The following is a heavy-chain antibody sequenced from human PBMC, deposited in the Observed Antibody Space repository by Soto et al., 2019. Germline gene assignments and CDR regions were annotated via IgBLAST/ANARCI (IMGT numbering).Heavy chain of an antibody. V-gene: IGHV3-48*03. CDR1: GFTFSTSE. J-gene: IGHJ4*02. CDR3: ARWEVVTGLDY. CDR2: ISSSGGTT. Sequence: PGGSLRLSCAASGFTFSTSEMSWVRQAPGKGLERISHISSSGGTTYYADSVKGRFTISRDNANHSLFLQMNSLRVADTAVYYCARWEVVTGLDYWSQGTLVTVSS. D-gene: IGHD3-22*01.